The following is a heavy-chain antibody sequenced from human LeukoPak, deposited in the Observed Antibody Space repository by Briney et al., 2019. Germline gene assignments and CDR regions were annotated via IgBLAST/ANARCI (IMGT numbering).Heavy chain of an antibody. CDR1: GYTFTGYY. J-gene: IGHJ4*02. V-gene: IGHV1-2*02. CDR3: ARDLLGYCSSTSCSIDY. CDR2: INPNSGGT. Sequence: ASVKVSCKASGYTFTGYYMHWVRQAPGQGLEWVGWINPNSGGTNYAQKFQGRVTMTRDTSISTAYMELSRLRSDDTAVYYCARDLLGYCSSTSCSIDYWGQGTLVTVSS. D-gene: IGHD2-2*01.